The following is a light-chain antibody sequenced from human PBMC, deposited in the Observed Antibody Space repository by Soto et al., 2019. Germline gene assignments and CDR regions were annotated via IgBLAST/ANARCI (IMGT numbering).Light chain of an antibody. J-gene: IGLJ2*01. CDR1: SSDVGGYHY. CDR2: DVN. V-gene: IGLV2-11*01. CDR3: CSYAGSYTLV. Sequence: QSALTQPRSVSGSPGQSVTISCTGTSSDVGGYHYVSWYQHHPGKAPKIIIFDVNQRPSGVPDRFSGSKSGNTASLTISGLQTEDEAEYYCCSYAGSYTLVFGGGTKLTVL.